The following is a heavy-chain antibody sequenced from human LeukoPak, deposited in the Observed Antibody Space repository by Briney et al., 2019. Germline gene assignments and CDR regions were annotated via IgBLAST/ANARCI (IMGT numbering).Heavy chain of an antibody. D-gene: IGHD3-10*01. CDR2: IIPIFGTA. V-gene: IGHV1-69*06. J-gene: IGHJ4*02. CDR1: GGTFSSYA. Sequence: SVKVSCKASGGTFSSYAISWVRQAPGQGLEWMGGIIPIFGTANYAQKFQGRVTITADKSTSTAYMELSSLRSEDTAVYYCATVDTNLFGEFPFGYWGQGTLVTVSS. CDR3: ATVDTNLFGEFPFGY.